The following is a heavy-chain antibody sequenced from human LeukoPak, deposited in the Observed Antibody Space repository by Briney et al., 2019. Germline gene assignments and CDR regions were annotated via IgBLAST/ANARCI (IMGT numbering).Heavy chain of an antibody. D-gene: IGHD3-22*01. Sequence: AVKVACKASGGTSNSHAISWVRQAPGQGRGWMGRIVPNVGTTNRAQTFQDRVPLNADKSTNTAYMELPSLTSDGKGVYYCATTNDGGGYQWGDFFDFWGQGTLVTVSS. J-gene: IGHJ4*02. CDR1: GGTSNSHA. CDR2: IVPNVGTT. V-gene: IGHV1-69*04. CDR3: ATTNDGGGYQWGDFFDF.